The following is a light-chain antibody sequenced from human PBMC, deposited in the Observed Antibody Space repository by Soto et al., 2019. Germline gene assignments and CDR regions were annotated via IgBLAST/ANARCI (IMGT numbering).Light chain of an antibody. V-gene: IGKV3-20*01. J-gene: IGKJ1*01. CDR1: QSVSSSY. Sequence: EIVLTQSPGTLSLSPGERATLSCRASQSVSSSYLAWYQQKPGQAPRLLIYGASIRATGIPDRFSGSGSGTDFILTISRLEPEDAAVYYCQQFGGSPRTFGQGTRVEIK. CDR3: QQFGGSPRT. CDR2: GAS.